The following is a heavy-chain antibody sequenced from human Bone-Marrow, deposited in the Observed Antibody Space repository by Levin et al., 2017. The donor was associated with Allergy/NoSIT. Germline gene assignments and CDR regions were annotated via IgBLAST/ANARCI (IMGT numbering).Heavy chain of an antibody. D-gene: IGHD1-26*01. Sequence: GESLKISCEASGYTFTGYYMHWVRQAPGQGLEWMGWINPNSGGTNYAQTFQGRVTMTRDTSISTAYMELSRLRSDDTAVYYCARAESGSYLDYWGQGTLVTVSS. J-gene: IGHJ4*02. CDR1: GYTFTGYY. V-gene: IGHV1-2*02. CDR2: INPNSGGT. CDR3: ARAESGSYLDY.